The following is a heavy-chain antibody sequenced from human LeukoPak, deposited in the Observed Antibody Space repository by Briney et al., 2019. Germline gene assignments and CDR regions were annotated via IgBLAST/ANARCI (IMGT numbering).Heavy chain of an antibody. CDR2: ISYDGSNK. D-gene: IGHD2-2*03. V-gene: IGHV3-30*18. J-gene: IGHJ3*02. CDR1: GFTFSSYA. CDR3: AKWIGLADAFDI. Sequence: GGSLRLSCAASGFTFSSYAMSWVRQAPGKGLEWVAVISYDGSNKYYADSVKGRFTISRDNSKNTLYLQMNSLRAEDTAVYYCAKWIGLADAFDIWGQGTMVTVSS.